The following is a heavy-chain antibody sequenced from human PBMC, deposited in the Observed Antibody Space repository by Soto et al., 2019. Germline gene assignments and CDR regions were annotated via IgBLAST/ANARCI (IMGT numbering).Heavy chain of an antibody. CDR1: GFTFSSRW. J-gene: IGHJ4*02. D-gene: IGHD6-13*01. CDR2: IKQDENGK. V-gene: IGHV3-7*02. Sequence: EVHLEESGGGLVQPGGSLRLSCETSGFTFSSRWMTWVRQVPGKGLEWVANIKQDENGKDYVDSVKGRFTISRDNAKNSVYLQMNSLRAEDTAVYYCATHDGPAAAGLVLDFWGQGTLVTVSS. CDR3: ATHDGPAAAGLVLDF.